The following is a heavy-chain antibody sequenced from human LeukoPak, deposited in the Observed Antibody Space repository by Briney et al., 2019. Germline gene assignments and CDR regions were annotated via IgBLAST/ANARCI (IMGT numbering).Heavy chain of an antibody. V-gene: IGHV1-2*02. Sequence: GASVKVSCKASGYTFTAYYIHWVRQAPGQGLEWMGWINPSGGGTNYAQKFQGRVTMTRDTSISTAYMELSRLRSDDTAVYYCARVSPNTAMVSFDNWGQGTLVTVSS. CDR3: ARVSPNTAMVSFDN. J-gene: IGHJ4*02. CDR2: INPSGGGT. CDR1: GYTFTAYY. D-gene: IGHD5-18*01.